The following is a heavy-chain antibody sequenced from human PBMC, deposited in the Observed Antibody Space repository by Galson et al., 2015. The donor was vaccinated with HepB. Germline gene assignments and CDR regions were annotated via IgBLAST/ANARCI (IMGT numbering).Heavy chain of an antibody. V-gene: IGHV3-30*03. CDR2: ISYDAKNV. D-gene: IGHD2/OR15-2a*01. J-gene: IGHJ4*02. CDR1: GFSLSNSA. Sequence: SLRLSCAGSGFSLSNSAMHWVRQAPGKGLEWVAKISYDAKNVYYAESLRGRSAISRDYSKNALYLEINSLRVEDTAVYYRAADATTIVTAFDYWGQGTLVTVSS. CDR3: AADATTIVTAFDY.